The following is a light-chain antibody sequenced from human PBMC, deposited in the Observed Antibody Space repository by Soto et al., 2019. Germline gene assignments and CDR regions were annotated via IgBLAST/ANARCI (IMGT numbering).Light chain of an antibody. Sequence: QSALTQPASVSGSPGQSITISCTGTSSDIGGYNFVSWYHQHPGKAPKLLIYAVTNRPSGIPDRFSGSKSGNTASLTISGLQAEDGADYYCASYTTSSTLVFGGGTKL. CDR3: ASYTTSSTLV. CDR2: AVT. J-gene: IGLJ2*01. V-gene: IGLV2-14*01. CDR1: SSDIGGYNF.